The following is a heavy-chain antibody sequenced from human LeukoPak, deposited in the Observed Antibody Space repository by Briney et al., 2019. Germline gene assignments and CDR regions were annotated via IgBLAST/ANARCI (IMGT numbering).Heavy chain of an antibody. CDR1: GYSISSGYY. Sequence: SETLSLTCTVSGYSISSGYYWGWIRQPPGKGLEWIGEINHSGSTNYNPSLKSRVTISVDTSKNQFSLKLSSVTAADTAVYYCARYDILTGPFDYWGQGTLVTVSS. CDR3: ARYDILTGPFDY. J-gene: IGHJ4*02. V-gene: IGHV4-38-2*02. D-gene: IGHD3-9*01. CDR2: INHSGST.